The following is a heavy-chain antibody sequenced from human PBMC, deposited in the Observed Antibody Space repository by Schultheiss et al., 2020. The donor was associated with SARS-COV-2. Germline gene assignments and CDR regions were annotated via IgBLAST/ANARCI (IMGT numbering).Heavy chain of an antibody. Sequence: SETLSLTCTVSGGSISSSNWWSWVRQPPGKGLEWIGEIYHSGSTNYNPSLKSRVTISVDTSRNQFSLKLSSVTAADTAVYYCARGYDYAWGSYRYPNYFDYWGQGTLVTVSS. CDR2: IYHSGST. CDR1: GGSISSSNW. J-gene: IGHJ4*02. CDR3: ARGYDYAWGSYRYPNYFDY. D-gene: IGHD3-16*02. V-gene: IGHV4-4*02.